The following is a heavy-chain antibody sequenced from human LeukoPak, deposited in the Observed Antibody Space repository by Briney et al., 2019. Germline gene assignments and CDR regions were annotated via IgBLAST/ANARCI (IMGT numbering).Heavy chain of an antibody. V-gene: IGHV1-18*01. CDR1: GHTFTSYG. J-gene: IGHJ4*02. CDR2: ISAYNGNT. Sequence: ASVKVSCKASGHTFTSYGISWVRQAPGQGLEWMGWISAYNGNTNYAQKLQGRVTMTTDTSTSTAYMELRSLRSDDTAVYYCARVRDYYDSSGYSPCDYWGQGTLVTVSS. D-gene: IGHD3-22*01. CDR3: ARVRDYYDSSGYSPCDY.